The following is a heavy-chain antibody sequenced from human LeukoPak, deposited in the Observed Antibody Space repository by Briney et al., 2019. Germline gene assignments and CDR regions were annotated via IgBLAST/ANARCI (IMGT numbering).Heavy chain of an antibody. V-gene: IGHV3-7*01. D-gene: IGHD6-19*01. CDR2: IKQDGSEK. J-gene: IGHJ4*02. CDR1: GFTFSSYW. CDR3: ARDPIAVAGPRFDY. Sequence: GGSLRLSCAASGFTFSSYWMSWVSQAPGKRLEWVANIKQDGSEKYYVDSVKGRFTISRDNAKNSLYLQMNSLRAEDTAVYYCARDPIAVAGPRFDYWGQGTLVTVSS.